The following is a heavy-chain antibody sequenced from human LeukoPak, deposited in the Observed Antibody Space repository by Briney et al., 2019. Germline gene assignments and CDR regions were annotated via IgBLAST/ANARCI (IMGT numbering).Heavy chain of an antibody. J-gene: IGHJ4*02. CDR1: GGSISSYY. CDR2: IYTGGST. D-gene: IGHD1-26*01. CDR3: ARENTGSYREFDY. V-gene: IGHV4-4*07. Sequence: SETLSLTCTVSGGSISSYYWSWVRQPAGKGLEWIGRIYTGGSTNYNPSLKSRVTMSVDSSNNQFSLKLSSVTAADTAVYYCARENTGSYREFDYWGQGTLVTVSS.